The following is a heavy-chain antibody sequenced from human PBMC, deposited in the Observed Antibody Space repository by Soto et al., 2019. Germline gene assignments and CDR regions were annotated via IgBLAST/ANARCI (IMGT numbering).Heavy chain of an antibody. CDR2: ISYDGNRK. V-gene: IGHV3-30*03. Sequence: QVQLVKSGGGVIQAGRSLRLSCAASGFTFSSYGMHWARQAPGEGLEWVAVISYDGNRKYYADSVKGRFTISRDFSKNTVDLHMNSLRVEDTAVYFCARKGYGGRWSLDYWGQGILVTVSS. D-gene: IGHD2-15*01. CDR1: GFTFSSYG. CDR3: ARKGYGGRWSLDY. J-gene: IGHJ4*02.